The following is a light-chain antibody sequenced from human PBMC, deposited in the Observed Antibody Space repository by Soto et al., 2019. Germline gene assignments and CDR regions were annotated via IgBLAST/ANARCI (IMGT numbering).Light chain of an antibody. CDR3: QVCVGPTERI. CDR2: DDV. J-gene: IGLJ2*01. V-gene: IGLV3-21*03. CDR1: NIGSKI. Sequence: SYVLTQPPSVSVAPGKTATITCGGDNIGSKIVHWYQHNPGQAPVLVVHDDVDRPSGIPQRFSGSNSGQTATLTISRVEAGDESDYYCQVCVGPTERIFGGGTKLTVL.